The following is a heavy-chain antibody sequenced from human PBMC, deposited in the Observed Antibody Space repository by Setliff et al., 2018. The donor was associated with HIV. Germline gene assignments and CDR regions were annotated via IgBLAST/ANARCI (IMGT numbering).Heavy chain of an antibody. Sequence: SETLSLTCTVSGGSISTSRYYWGWIRQPPGKGLEWIGSINYRGNTYYNPSLTSRAAIFVDTSKNQISLKLSSVTAADTAVYYCASGREAVAGALHFDYWGQGPLVTVSS. CDR3: ASGREAVAGALHFDY. D-gene: IGHD6-19*01. V-gene: IGHV4-39*01. CDR1: GGSISTSRYY. J-gene: IGHJ4*02. CDR2: INYRGNT.